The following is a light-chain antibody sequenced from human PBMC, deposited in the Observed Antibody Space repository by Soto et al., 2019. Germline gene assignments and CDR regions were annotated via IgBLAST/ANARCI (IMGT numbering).Light chain of an antibody. J-gene: IGKJ4*01. CDR1: QSVSSNY. Sequence: IVVAKYRSSVSLAGGERATLSCRASQSVSSNYLAWYQQKPGQAPKVLIYRASIRATGIPDRFTGSGSGTDFTLTISRLEPEDFAVYYCQQYGSSPRTFGGGTKVDIK. CDR2: RAS. CDR3: QQYGSSPRT. V-gene: IGKV3-20*01.